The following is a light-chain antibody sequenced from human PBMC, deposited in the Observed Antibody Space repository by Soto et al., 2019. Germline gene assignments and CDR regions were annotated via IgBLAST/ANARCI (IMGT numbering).Light chain of an antibody. V-gene: IGKV1-12*01. CDR3: QQANSFPWT. Sequence: DIQMTQSPSSVSVSVGDRVTITCRASQGIKSWLAWYQQKPGKAPKLLIYAASSLQSGVPSRFSGTGSGTDFTLTIISLQPEDFATYYCQQANSFPWTFGQGTKVEIK. J-gene: IGKJ1*01. CDR2: AAS. CDR1: QGIKSW.